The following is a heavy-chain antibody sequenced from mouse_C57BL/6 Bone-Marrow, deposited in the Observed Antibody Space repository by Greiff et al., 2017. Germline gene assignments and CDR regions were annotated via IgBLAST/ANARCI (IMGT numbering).Heavy chain of an antibody. Sequence: VQLQQSGPELVKPGASVKISCKASGYSFTGYYMNWVKQSPEKSLEWIGEINPSTGGTTYNQKFKAKATLTVDKSSSTAYMQLQSLTSEESAVYYGESRRCRRGAMDYGGQGTSGPVSS. J-gene: IGHJ4*01. CDR3: ESRRCRRGAMDY. CDR2: INPSTGGT. V-gene: IGHV1-42*01. CDR1: GYSFTGYY.